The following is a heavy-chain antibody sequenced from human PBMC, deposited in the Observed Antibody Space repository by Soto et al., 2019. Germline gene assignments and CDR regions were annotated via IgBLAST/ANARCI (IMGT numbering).Heavy chain of an antibody. V-gene: IGHV3-23*01. CDR1: AFNFSGSS. J-gene: IGHJ4*02. Sequence: EVQLLQSGGGLVQPGGSLRLSCAASAFNFSGSSMSWVRQAPGKGLHWVSGISRTGGRTFYTDSVKGRFTISRDNSDNTLHLQRNRLRVDDTALYYFATYDFWRFDYWGQGIVVTVSS. CDR2: ISRTGGRT. CDR3: ATYDFWRFDY. D-gene: IGHD3-3*01.